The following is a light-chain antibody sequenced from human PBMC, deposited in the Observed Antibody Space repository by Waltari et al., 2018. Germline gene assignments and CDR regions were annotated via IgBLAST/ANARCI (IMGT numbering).Light chain of an antibody. CDR1: QSVLKRSNNKNY. Sequence: DIVMTQSPDSLAVSLGERASIRCKSSQSVLKRSNNKNYLAWYQPKPGQPPKLLFYWASTRESGVPDRFSSSGSGTDFTLTISSLQAEDVAIYYCQQYYNAPLTFGGGTKVEIK. J-gene: IGKJ4*01. V-gene: IGKV4-1*01. CDR3: QQYYNAPLT. CDR2: WAS.